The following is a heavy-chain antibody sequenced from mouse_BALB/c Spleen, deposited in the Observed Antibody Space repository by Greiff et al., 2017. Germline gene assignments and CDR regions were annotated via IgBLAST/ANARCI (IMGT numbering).Heavy chain of an antibody. CDR3: VRDRGDYDSWFAY. Sequence: EVKLVESGGGLVQPGGSLKLSCAASGFTFSSYGMSWVRQTPDKRLELVATINSNGGSTYYPDSVKGRFTISRDNAKNTLYLQMSSLKSEDTAMYYCVRDRGDYDSWFAYWGQGTLVTVSA. V-gene: IGHV5-6-3*01. CDR2: INSNGGST. D-gene: IGHD2-4*01. J-gene: IGHJ3*01. CDR1: GFTFSSYG.